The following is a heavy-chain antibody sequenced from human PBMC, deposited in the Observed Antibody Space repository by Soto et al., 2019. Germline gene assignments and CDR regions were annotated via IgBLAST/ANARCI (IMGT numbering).Heavy chain of an antibody. V-gene: IGHV1-69*06. D-gene: IGHD6-19*01. CDR2: IIPIFGTA. CDR3: ARQHRLGYYYYGMDV. Sequence: SVKVSCKASGGTFSSYAISWVRQAPGQGLEWMGGIIPIFGTANYAQKFQGRVTITADKSTSTAYMELSSLRSEDTAVYYCARQHRLGYYYYGMDVWGQGTTVTISS. J-gene: IGHJ6*02. CDR1: GGTFSSYA.